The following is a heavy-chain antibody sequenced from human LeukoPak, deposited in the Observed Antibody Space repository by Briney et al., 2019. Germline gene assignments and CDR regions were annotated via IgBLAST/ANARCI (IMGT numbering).Heavy chain of an antibody. D-gene: IGHD6-19*01. CDR2: IIPIFGTA. J-gene: IGHJ4*02. Sequence: ASVKVSCKASGGTFSSYAISWVRQAPGQGLEWMGRIIPIFGTANYAQKFQGGVTITADKSTSTAYMELSSLRSEDTAVYYCARDKIAVAGTTSFDYWGQGTLVTVSS. CDR3: ARDKIAVAGTTSFDY. V-gene: IGHV1-69*06. CDR1: GGTFSSYA.